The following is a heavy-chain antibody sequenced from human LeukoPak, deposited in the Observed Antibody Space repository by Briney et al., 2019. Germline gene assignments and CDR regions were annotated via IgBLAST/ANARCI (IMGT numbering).Heavy chain of an antibody. CDR2: INHSGST. D-gene: IGHD4-17*01. CDR3: ARWVTTVRKWYFDL. CDR1: GGSFSGYY. Sequence: SETLSLTCAVYGGSFSGYYWSWIRQPPGKGLEWIGEINHSGSTNYNPSLKSRVTISVDTSKNQFSLKLSSVTAADTAVYYRARWVTTVRKWYFDLWGRGTLVTVSS. J-gene: IGHJ2*01. V-gene: IGHV4-34*01.